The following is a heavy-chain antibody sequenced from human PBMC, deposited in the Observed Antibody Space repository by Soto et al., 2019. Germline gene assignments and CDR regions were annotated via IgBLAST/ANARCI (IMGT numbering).Heavy chain of an antibody. CDR2: IWYDGSNK. J-gene: IGHJ6*02. V-gene: IGHV3-33*01. Sequence: TGGSLRLSCAASGFTFSSYGMHWVRQAPGKGLEWVAVIWYDGSNKYYADSVKGRFTISRDNSKNTLYLQMNSLRAEDTAVYYCARDGAAADPYYYYGMDVWGQGTTVTVSS. D-gene: IGHD6-13*01. CDR1: GFTFSSYG. CDR3: ARDGAAADPYYYYGMDV.